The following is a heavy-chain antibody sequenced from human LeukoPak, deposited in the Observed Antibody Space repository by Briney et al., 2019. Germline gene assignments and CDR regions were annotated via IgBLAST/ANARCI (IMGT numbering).Heavy chain of an antibody. CDR3: ARASSARPGIRYVDL. V-gene: IGHV4-59*01. CDR2: IYYSGSP. Sequence: PSETLFLTCSVPGGSISSYYWSWIRQPPAKGLERIGYIYYSGSPNYNPSLKSRVTISVVQSQNQFSLKLSSVTSADTAVYYSARASSARPGIRYVDLWGRGTLVTVSS. D-gene: IGHD1-26*01. J-gene: IGHJ2*01. CDR1: GGSISSYY.